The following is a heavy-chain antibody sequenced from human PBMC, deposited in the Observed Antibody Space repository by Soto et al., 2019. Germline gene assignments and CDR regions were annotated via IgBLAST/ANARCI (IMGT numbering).Heavy chain of an antibody. V-gene: IGHV3-30*03. D-gene: IGHD2-2*01. CDR3: ARDSSDLVVVATAPPYYSSGMDV. CDR1: GFTFSSYV. Sequence: QVQLVESGGGVVQPGRSLRLSCAASGFTFSSYVMHWVRQAPGKGLEWVAVISSNGNNKYYADSEKGRFTISRDNSKNTLYVQMISLRAEDTAVDYCARDSSDLVVVATAPPYYSSGMDVWGQGTTVIVPS. J-gene: IGHJ6*02. CDR2: ISSNGNNK.